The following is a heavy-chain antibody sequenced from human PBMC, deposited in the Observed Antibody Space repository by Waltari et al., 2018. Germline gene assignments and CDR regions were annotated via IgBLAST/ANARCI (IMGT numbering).Heavy chain of an antibody. CDR3: AGSSSSGPDY. CDR1: GGSISSHY. CDR2: IYYSGST. D-gene: IGHD6-6*01. J-gene: IGHJ4*02. V-gene: IGHV4-59*11. Sequence: VQLQESGPGLVKPSETLSLTCTVSGGSISSHYWSWIRQPPGKGLEWIGYIYYSGSTNYNPSLKSRVTISVDTSKNQFSLKLSSVTAADTAVYYCAGSSSSGPDYWGQGTLVTVSS.